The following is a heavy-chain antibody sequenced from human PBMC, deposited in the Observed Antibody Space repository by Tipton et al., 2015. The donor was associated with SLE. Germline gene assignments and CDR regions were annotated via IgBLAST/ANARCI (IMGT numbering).Heavy chain of an antibody. CDR3: ARVGAEKYQLLWASDY. CDR1: GYTFTSYY. J-gene: IGHJ4*02. Sequence: QLVQSRAEVKKPGASVKVPCKASGYTFTSYYMHWVRQAPGQGLEWMGIINPSGGSTSYAQKFQGRVTMTRDTSTSTVYMELSSLGSEDTAVYYCARVGAEKYQLLWASDYWGQGTLVTVSS. CDR2: INPSGGST. V-gene: IGHV1-46*03. D-gene: IGHD2-2*01.